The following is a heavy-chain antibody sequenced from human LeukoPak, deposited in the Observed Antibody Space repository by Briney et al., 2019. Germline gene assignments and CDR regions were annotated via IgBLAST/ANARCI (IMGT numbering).Heavy chain of an antibody. CDR1: GASISSNNYY. CDR3: ASLPGRIQLPSDY. D-gene: IGHD5-18*01. Sequence: SETLSLTCTVSGASISSNNYYWGWIRQPPGKGLEWIGTIYYSGSTYYNPSLKSRVTISMDTSKNHFSLKLNSVTAADTAVYYCASLPGRIQLPSDYWGQGTLVTVSS. V-gene: IGHV4-39*07. J-gene: IGHJ4*02. CDR2: IYYSGST.